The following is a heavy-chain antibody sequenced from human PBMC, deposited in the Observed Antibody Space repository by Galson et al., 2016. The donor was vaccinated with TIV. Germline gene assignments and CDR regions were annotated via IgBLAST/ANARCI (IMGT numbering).Heavy chain of an antibody. CDR1: GFSFDDYA. V-gene: IGHV3-9*01. CDR2: INWDSGYF. D-gene: IGHD2-2*02. Sequence: SLRLSCAASGFSFDDYAMHWVRQVPGKGLEWVSGINWDSGYFGYADSVKGRFTILRESAQNSLYLHMSSLRAEDTAFYYCANDMNRGCTTSNCYSYAYYDYAWDVWGQGTTVTVSS. J-gene: IGHJ6*02. CDR3: ANDMNRGCTTSNCYSYAYYDYAWDV.